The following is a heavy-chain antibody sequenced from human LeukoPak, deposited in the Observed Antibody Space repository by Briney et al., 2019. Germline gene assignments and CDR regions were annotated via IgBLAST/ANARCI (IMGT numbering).Heavy chain of an antibody. Sequence: GESLQISCKGSGYSFTSYWIGWVRQMPGKGLEWMGIIYPGDSDTRYSPSFQGQVTISADKSISTAYLQWSSLKASDTAMYYCARQNGWYSNYYYGMDVWGQGTTVTVSS. V-gene: IGHV5-51*01. CDR2: IYPGDSDT. J-gene: IGHJ6*02. CDR3: ARQNGWYSNYYYGMDV. CDR1: GYSFTSYW. D-gene: IGHD6-19*01.